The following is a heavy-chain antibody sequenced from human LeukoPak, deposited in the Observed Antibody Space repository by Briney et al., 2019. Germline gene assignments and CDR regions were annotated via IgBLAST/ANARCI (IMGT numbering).Heavy chain of an antibody. CDR3: ATDPTTDYYYGMEV. D-gene: IGHD1-26*01. CDR2: FDPEDGET. CDR1: GYTLTELS. J-gene: IGHJ6*02. V-gene: IGHV1-24*01. Sequence: GASMKVSCKVSGYTLTELSMHWVRQAPGKGLEWMGGFDPEDGETIYAQKFQGRVTMTEDTSTDTAYMGLSSLRSEDTAVYYCATDPTTDYYYGMEVWGQGTTVTVSS.